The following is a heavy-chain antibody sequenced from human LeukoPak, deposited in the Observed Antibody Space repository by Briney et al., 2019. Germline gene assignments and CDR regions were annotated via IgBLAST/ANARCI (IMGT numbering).Heavy chain of an antibody. CDR1: GGSIGSYY. CDR3: ARGRGMATLPFDS. Sequence: SETLSLTCFVSGGSIGSYYWSWIRQSPGKGLERIGYSHYSGDTNYNPSLKSRLTISMDTSKNHFSLKVSSVTAADTAVYYCARGRGMATLPFDSWGQGTQVIVSS. J-gene: IGHJ4*02. V-gene: IGHV4-59*01. CDR2: SHYSGDT. D-gene: IGHD5-24*01.